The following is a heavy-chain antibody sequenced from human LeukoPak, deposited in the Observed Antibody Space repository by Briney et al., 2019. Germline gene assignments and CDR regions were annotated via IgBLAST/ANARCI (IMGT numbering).Heavy chain of an antibody. CDR3: ARDGASGSYSYYFDY. J-gene: IGHJ4*02. CDR1: GFPFSGYG. D-gene: IGHD3-10*01. CDR2: ISGDGVTT. V-gene: IGHV3-64*01. Sequence: PGGSLRLSCAASGFPFSGYGMHWVRQAPGKGLEYVSGISGDGVTTYYANSVKGRFTISRDNAKNSLYLQMNSLSDDDTALYYCARDGASGSYSYYFDYWGQGTLVTVSS.